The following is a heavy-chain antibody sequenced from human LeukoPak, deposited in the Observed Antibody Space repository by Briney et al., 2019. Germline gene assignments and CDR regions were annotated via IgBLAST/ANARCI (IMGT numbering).Heavy chain of an antibody. V-gene: IGHV4-4*07. Sequence: SETLSLTCIVSGGSISSYYWSWIRQPAGKGLEWIGRTYTSGSINYNPSLKSRVTMSVDTSKNQFSLKLSSVTAADTAVYYCVRGGYYYGPSDWGQGTLVTVSS. CDR2: TYTSGSI. D-gene: IGHD3-10*01. CDR1: GGSISSYY. CDR3: VRGGYYYGPSD. J-gene: IGHJ4*02.